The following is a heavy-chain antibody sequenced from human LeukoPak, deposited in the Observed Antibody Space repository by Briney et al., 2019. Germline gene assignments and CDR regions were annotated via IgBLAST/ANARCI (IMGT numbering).Heavy chain of an antibody. Sequence: PGGSLRLSCAASGFTFSSYSMSWVRQAPGKGLEWVSSISSSSSYINYADSVKGRFTISRDNAKNSLYLQMNSLRAEDTAVYYCAREGYSSSCFDYWGQGTLVTVSA. CDR2: ISSSSSYI. CDR3: AREGYSSSCFDY. V-gene: IGHV3-21*01. D-gene: IGHD6-13*01. CDR1: GFTFSSYS. J-gene: IGHJ4*02.